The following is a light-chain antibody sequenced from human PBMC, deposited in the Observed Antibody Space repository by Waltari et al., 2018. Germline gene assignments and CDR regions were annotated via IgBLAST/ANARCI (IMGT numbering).Light chain of an antibody. J-gene: IGLJ2*01. CDR1: RSDVGDYEY. V-gene: IGLV2-11*01. Sequence: QSALTQPRSVSGSPGQSVTISCTGARSDVGDYEYVSWYQQPPGKVPKLLIFDVYKRPSGVPDRFSGSKSGNTASLTISGLQPEDEADYHCCSYVGASTFVFGGGTKLTVL. CDR2: DVY. CDR3: CSYVGASTFV.